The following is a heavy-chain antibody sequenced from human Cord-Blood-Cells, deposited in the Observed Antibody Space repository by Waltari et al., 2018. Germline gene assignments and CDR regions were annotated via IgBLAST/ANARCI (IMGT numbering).Heavy chain of an antibody. CDR3: ARERGGYITKPIAAAGTGYFDL. V-gene: IGHV1-46*01. CDR2: INPSGGST. D-gene: IGHD6-13*01. J-gene: IGHJ2*01. CDR1: GYTSTSYY. Sequence: AEVKKPGASVKVSCKASGYTSTSYYMHWVRQAPGQGLEWMGIINPSGGSTSYAQKFQGRVTMTRDTSTSTVYMELSSLRSEDTAVYYCARERGGYITKPIAAAGTGYFDLWGRGTLVTVSS.